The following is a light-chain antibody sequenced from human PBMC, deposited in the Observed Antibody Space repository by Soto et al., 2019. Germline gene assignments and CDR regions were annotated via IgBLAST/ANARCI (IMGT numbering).Light chain of an antibody. CDR2: GAS. Sequence: EVVLTLSPGTLSLSPGERATLSCRASQIVTSNYLAWYQHKPGQAPWLLIFGASIRATGLPDRFSGSGSGTDFTLTITRLEPEDFAMYYCQQYEISPPITFGQGTLLEI. J-gene: IGKJ5*01. V-gene: IGKV3-20*01. CDR1: QIVTSNY. CDR3: QQYEISPPIT.